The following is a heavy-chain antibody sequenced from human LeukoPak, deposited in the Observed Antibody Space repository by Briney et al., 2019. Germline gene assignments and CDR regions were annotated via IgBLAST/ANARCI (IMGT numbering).Heavy chain of an antibody. CDR1: GYTFTIYG. D-gene: IGHD2-2*01. V-gene: IGHV1-18*01. Sequence: ASVKVSFKASGYTFTIYGITWVRQAPGQGLEWMGWISAYNGNTNYAQKLQGRVTMTTDTSTSTAYMELRSLRSDDTAVYYCARGLTHPRTSHSRGGMDVWGQGTTVTVSS. CDR2: ISAYNGNT. CDR3: ARGLTHPRTSHSRGGMDV. J-gene: IGHJ6*02.